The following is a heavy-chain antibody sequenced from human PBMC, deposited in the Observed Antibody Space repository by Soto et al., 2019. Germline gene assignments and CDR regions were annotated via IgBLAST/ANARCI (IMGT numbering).Heavy chain of an antibody. V-gene: IGHV4-31*03. D-gene: IGHD3-22*01. CDR3: AREDSSGCLDY. CDR1: GGSISSGGYS. CDR2: IYYSGST. J-gene: IGHJ4*02. Sequence: PSETLSLTCTVSGGSISSGGYSWSWIRQHPGKGLEWIGYIYYSGSTYYNPSLKSRVTISVDTSKNQFSLKLSSVTAADTAVYYCAREDSSGCLDYWGQGTLVTVSS.